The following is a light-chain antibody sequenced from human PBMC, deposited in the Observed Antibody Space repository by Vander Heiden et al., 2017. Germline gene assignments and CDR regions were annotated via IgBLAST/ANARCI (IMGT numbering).Light chain of an antibody. CDR1: QSLLHSNGYNY. Sequence: DIVMTQSPLSLPVTPGEPASISCRSSQSLLHSNGYNYLDWYLQKPGQSPQLLIYLGSNRASGVPDRFSGSGSGTDFTLRISRVEPEDVGVYYCMQGLQNPPYTFGQGTKLEIK. V-gene: IGKV2-28*01. CDR3: MQGLQNPPYT. J-gene: IGKJ2*01. CDR2: LGS.